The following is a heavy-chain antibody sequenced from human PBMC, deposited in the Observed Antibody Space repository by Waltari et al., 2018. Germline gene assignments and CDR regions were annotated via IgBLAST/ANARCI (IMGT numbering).Heavy chain of an antibody. Sequence: EVQLVQSGAEVKKPGESLKISCKGSGYSFNTYWIGWVSQMPGKGLEWIGIIDPGDSDTRYSPSFQGQVTSSADKSSSITYLQWSSLKASDTAMYYCARQTTVRASWENLDYWGQGTQVTVSS. V-gene: IGHV5-51*01. J-gene: IGHJ4*02. CDR2: IDPGDSDT. D-gene: IGHD2-2*01. CDR1: GYSFNTYW. CDR3: ARQTTVRASWENLDY.